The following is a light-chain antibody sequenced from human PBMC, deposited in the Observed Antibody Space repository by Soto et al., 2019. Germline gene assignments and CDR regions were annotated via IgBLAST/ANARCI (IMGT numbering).Light chain of an antibody. V-gene: IGKV1-5*01. Sequence: DIQMNQSPSTLSASVGHRVTNTCRASQSISSWLAWYQQKPGKAPKLLIYDASGLERGVPSRFSGSGSGTEFTLTISSLQPEDFATYYCLQDYNYPRTFGQGTKVDIK. CDR2: DAS. CDR1: QSISSW. CDR3: LQDYNYPRT. J-gene: IGKJ1*01.